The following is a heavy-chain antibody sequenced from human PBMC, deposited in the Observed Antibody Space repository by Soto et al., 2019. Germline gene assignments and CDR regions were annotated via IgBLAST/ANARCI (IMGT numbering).Heavy chain of an antibody. D-gene: IGHD3-10*02. CDR2: INSGSIYI. CDR1: GFSFSAYT. Sequence: EVQLVESGGGLVKPGGSLRLSCAVSGFSFSAYTMEWVRQAPGKGLEWVSSINSGSIYIYYADSLKGRFTVSRDNAKNALFLKIKSLRAEDTAVYYCARRNNPSMSMSPMDVWGKGTTVTVSS. V-gene: IGHV3-21*02. CDR3: ARRNNPSMSMSPMDV. J-gene: IGHJ6*03.